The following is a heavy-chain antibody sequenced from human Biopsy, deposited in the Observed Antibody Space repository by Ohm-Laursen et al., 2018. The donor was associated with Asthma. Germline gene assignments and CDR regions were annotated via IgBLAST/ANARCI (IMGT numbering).Heavy chain of an antibody. CDR2: MNPRSGNT. Sequence: ASVKVSCKASGYSFARHDINWVRQAPGQGLEWMGWMNPRSGNTGFAQKFQGRLSMTRNTSLNTAYMEVRSLKPDDTAVYYCARATRTGITDRLDPWGQGTLVIVSA. D-gene: IGHD1-1*01. CDR3: ARATRTGITDRLDP. J-gene: IGHJ5*02. V-gene: IGHV1-8*01. CDR1: GYSFARHD.